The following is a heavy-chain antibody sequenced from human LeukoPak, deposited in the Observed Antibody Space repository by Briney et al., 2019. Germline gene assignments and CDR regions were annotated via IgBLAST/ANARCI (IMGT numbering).Heavy chain of an antibody. D-gene: IGHD4-17*01. CDR2: IWYDGSNK. Sequence: GRSLRLSCAASRFTFSSYGMHWVRQAPGKGLEWVAVIWYDGSNKYYADSVKGRFTISRDNSKNTLYLQMNSLRAEDTAVYYCARDGDPTTVTPDYWGQGTLVTVSS. CDR1: RFTFSSYG. CDR3: ARDGDPTTVTPDY. J-gene: IGHJ4*02. V-gene: IGHV3-33*01.